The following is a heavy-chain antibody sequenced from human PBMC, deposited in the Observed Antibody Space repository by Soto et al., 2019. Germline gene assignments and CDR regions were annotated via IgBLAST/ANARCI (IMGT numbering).Heavy chain of an antibody. J-gene: IGHJ5*02. Sequence: PSQTLSLTCAISGDSVSSYSAAWNWIRQSPSGGLEWLGRTYYRSRFFSDYAESVKSRIIINPDTSKNQFSLQLKSVTAADTAVYFCARGRGRYSSGWSWFDPWGQGILVTVSS. CDR1: GDSVSSYSAA. CDR2: TYYRSRFFS. V-gene: IGHV6-1*01. CDR3: ARGRGRYSSGWSWFDP. D-gene: IGHD6-19*01.